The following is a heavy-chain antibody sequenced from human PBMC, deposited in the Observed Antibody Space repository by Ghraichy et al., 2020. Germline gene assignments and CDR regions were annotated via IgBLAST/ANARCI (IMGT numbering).Heavy chain of an antibody. D-gene: IGHD3-22*01. CDR1: GFTFSSYS. V-gene: IGHV3-21*01. CDR3: ARLLYYYDSSGDQIPDFDY. J-gene: IGHJ4*02. CDR2: ISSSSSYI. Sequence: GGSLRLSCAASGFTFSSYSMNWVRQAPGKGLEWVSSISSSSSYIYYADSVKGRFTISRDNAKNSLYLQMNSLRAEDTAVYYCARLLYYYDSSGDQIPDFDYWGQGTLVTVSS.